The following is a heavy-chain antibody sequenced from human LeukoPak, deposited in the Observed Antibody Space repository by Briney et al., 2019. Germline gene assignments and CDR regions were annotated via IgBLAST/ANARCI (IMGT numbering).Heavy chain of an antibody. CDR1: GFTFSSYA. CDR2: ISGSGDST. Sequence: GGSLRLSCAASGFTFSSYAMSWVRQAPGKGLEWVSGISGSGDSTYYADSVKGRFTISRDNSKNTLYLQMNSLRAEDTAVYYCAKTGGGHSSGYYYFYWGQGTLVTVSS. J-gene: IGHJ4*02. CDR3: AKTGGGHSSGYYYFY. V-gene: IGHV3-23*01. D-gene: IGHD3-22*01.